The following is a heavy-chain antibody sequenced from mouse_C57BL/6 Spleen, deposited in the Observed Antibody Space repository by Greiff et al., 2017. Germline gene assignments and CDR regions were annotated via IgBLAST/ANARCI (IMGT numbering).Heavy chain of an antibody. D-gene: IGHD2-3*01. CDR1: GYTFTSYW. V-gene: IGHV1-50*01. CDR3: ARSKLYDGYYYDYDGYAMDY. CDR2: IDPYDSYT. Sequence: QVQLQQPGAELVKPGASVKLSCKASGYTFTSYWMQWVKQRPGQGLEWIGEIDPYDSYTNYNEKFKSTATLTVDKSSSTAYMQLSSLTSEDSAVYYCARSKLYDGYYYDYDGYAMDYWGQGTSVTVSS. J-gene: IGHJ4*01.